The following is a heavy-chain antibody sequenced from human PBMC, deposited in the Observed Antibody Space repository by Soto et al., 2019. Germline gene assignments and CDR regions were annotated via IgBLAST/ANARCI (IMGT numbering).Heavy chain of an antibody. D-gene: IGHD3-10*01. Sequence: QVQLVQSGAEVKKPGASVKVSCKASGYTFTSYYMHWVRQAPGQGLEWMGIINPSGGSTSYAQKSQGRVTMTRDTSTSTVYMELSSLRSEDTAVYYCARGTRGFSHYYGMDVWGQGTTVTVSS. CDR3: ARGTRGFSHYYGMDV. V-gene: IGHV1-46*01. J-gene: IGHJ6*02. CDR1: GYTFTSYY. CDR2: INPSGGST.